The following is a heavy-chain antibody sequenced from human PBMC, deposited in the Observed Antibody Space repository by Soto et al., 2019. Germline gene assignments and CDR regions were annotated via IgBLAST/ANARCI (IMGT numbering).Heavy chain of an antibody. Sequence: PGGSLRLSCAASGFTVSNNYVSWVRQAPGKGLEWVSVIYTGGSTYYANSVKDRFTISRDNSKNTLYLQMNSLRAEDTAVYYCARDPALYDFWSGYGYYYMDVWGKGTTVTVSS. D-gene: IGHD3-3*01. CDR2: IYTGGST. CDR3: ARDPALYDFWSGYGYYYMDV. J-gene: IGHJ6*03. V-gene: IGHV3-66*01. CDR1: GFTVSNNY.